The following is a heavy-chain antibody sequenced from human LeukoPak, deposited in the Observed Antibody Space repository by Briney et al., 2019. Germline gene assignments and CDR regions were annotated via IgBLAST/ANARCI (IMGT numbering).Heavy chain of an antibody. V-gene: IGHV3-30-3*01. J-gene: IGHJ4*02. CDR2: ISYDGSNK. Sequence: QTGGSLRLSCAASGFTFSSYAMPWVRQAPGKGLEWVAVISYDGSNKYYADSVKGRFTISRDNSKNTLYLQMNSLRAEDTAVYYCARYLYYYGSGSYSDYWGQGTLVTVSS. D-gene: IGHD3-10*01. CDR3: ARYLYYYGSGSYSDY. CDR1: GFTFSSYA.